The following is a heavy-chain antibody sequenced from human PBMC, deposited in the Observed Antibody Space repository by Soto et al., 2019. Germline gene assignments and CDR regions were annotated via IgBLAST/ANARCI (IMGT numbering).Heavy chain of an antibody. CDR1: GGTFSSYA. D-gene: IGHD2-21*02. V-gene: IGHV1-69*12. Sequence: QVQLVQSGAEVKKPGSSVKVSCKASGGTFSSYAISWVRQAPGQGLEWMGGIIPIFGTANYAQKFQGRVTITADESTSTGYMELSSLRSEDTAVYYCARPSAYCGGDCYPFDYWGQGTLVTVSS. CDR3: ARPSAYCGGDCYPFDY. J-gene: IGHJ4*02. CDR2: IIPIFGTA.